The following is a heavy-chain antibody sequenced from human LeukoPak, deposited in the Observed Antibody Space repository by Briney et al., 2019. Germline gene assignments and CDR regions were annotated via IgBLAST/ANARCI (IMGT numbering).Heavy chain of an antibody. CDR1: GGSFSGYY. Sequence: PSETLSLTCAVYGGSFSGYYWSWIRQPPGKGLEWIGEINHSGSTNYNPSLKSRVTISVDTSKNQFSLKPSSVTAADTAVYYCARARDLVVVGYYMDVWGKGTTVTVSS. V-gene: IGHV4-34*01. D-gene: IGHD2-15*01. CDR2: INHSGST. CDR3: ARARDLVVVGYYMDV. J-gene: IGHJ6*03.